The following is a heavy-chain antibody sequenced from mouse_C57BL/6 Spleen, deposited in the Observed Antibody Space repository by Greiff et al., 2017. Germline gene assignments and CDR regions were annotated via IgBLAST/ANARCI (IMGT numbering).Heavy chain of an antibody. CDR2: INPGSGGT. V-gene: IGHV1-54*01. D-gene: IGHD1-1*01. CDR1: GYAFTNYL. CDR3: ARSKFITTVVGGGNAMDY. Sequence: QVQLQQSGAELVRPGTSVKVSCKASGYAFTNYLIEWVKQRPGQGLEWIGVINPGSGGTNYNEKFKGKATLTADKSSSTAYMQLSSLTSEDSAVYFCARSKFITTVVGGGNAMDYWGQGTSVTVSS. J-gene: IGHJ4*01.